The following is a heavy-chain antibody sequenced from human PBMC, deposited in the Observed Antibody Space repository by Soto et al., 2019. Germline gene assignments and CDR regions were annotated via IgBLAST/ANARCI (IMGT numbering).Heavy chain of an antibody. Sequence: EVQLVESGGGLIQPGGSLRLSCAASGFPFRTYAMNWVRQAPGKGLEWVSYINHNGGTIYYADSVKGRFTISRDNAKNSLYLQMTSLRGEDTAVYYCVRDRGYTGYGLEYSGQGPRVPVSS. CDR1: GFPFRTYA. J-gene: IGHJ4*02. CDR3: VRDRGYTGYGLEY. V-gene: IGHV3-48*01. D-gene: IGHD5-12*01. CDR2: INHNGGTI.